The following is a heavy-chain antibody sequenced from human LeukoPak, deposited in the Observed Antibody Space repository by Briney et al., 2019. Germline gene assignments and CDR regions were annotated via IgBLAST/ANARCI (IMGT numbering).Heavy chain of an antibody. CDR2: IYTGGST. CDR3: ARDHSGITSPGF. D-gene: IGHD6-13*01. J-gene: IGHJ3*01. CDR1: GFIVSSNY. V-gene: IGHV3-66*01. Sequence: GGSLRLSCAASGFIVSSNYMSWVRQAPGKGLEWVSVIYTGGSTHYADSVKGRFTISRDNSKNTLYLQMNSLRAEDTALYYCARDHSGITSPGFWGQGTMVTVSS.